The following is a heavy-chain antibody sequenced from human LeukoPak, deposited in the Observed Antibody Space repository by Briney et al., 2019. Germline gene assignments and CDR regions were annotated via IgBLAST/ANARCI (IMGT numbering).Heavy chain of an antibody. CDR3: ARAARDDWVAP. J-gene: IGHJ5*02. Sequence: SETLSLTCAVYGGSFSGYYWSWIRQPPGKGLEWIGEINHSGRTNYNPSRKSRVTISVDTSKNQFSLKLSSVTAADTAVYYCARAARDDWVAPWGQGTLVTVSS. CDR2: INHSGRT. V-gene: IGHV4-34*01. CDR1: GGSFSGYY.